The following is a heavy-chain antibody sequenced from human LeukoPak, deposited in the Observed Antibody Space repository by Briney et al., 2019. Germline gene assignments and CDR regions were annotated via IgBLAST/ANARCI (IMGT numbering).Heavy chain of an antibody. J-gene: IGHJ3*02. Sequence: PGGSLRLSCAASGITFSSYSMNWVRQAPGKGLEWVSSINDNSHYIYYADSVKGRFTTSRDNAKNSLYLQMDSLRAEDTAVYYCAREGDGGGYIKGDAFDIWGQGTMVTVSS. V-gene: IGHV3-21*01. CDR3: AREGDGGGYIKGDAFDI. D-gene: IGHD6-25*01. CDR2: INDNSHYI. CDR1: GITFSSYS.